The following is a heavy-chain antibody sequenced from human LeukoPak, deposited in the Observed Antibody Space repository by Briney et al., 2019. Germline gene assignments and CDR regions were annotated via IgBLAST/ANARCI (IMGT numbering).Heavy chain of an antibody. D-gene: IGHD2-21*01. CDR1: GYTFTSYG. J-gene: IGHJ3*01. Sequence: ASVKVSCKASGYTFTSYGISWVRQAPGQGLEWMGLMSPHNGHTEYAQNFQGRVTMTRDTSTGTAYMELRSLRSEDTAVYYCARRTPRCGGTCYDAFDVWGQGTMVTVSS. V-gene: IGHV1-18*01. CDR2: MSPHNGHT. CDR3: ARRTPRCGGTCYDAFDV.